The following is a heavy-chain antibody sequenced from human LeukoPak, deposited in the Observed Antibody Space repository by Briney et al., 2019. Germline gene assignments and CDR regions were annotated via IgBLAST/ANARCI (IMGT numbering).Heavy chain of an antibody. CDR3: VRDNRDAFDM. CDR1: GFICNSYS. J-gene: IGHJ3*02. V-gene: IGHV3-21*05. CDR2: ISSSSSYK. Sequence: PGGSLMLSCAASGFICNSYSMNWVRQAPGKGLEWVSDISSSSSYKFNADSVKGRFTISRDNARNLLYLQMNSLRAEVTAVYYCVRDNRDAFDMWGEGTMVTVPS.